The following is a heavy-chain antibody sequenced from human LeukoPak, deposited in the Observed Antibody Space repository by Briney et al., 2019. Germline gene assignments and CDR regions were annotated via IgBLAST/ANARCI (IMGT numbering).Heavy chain of an antibody. V-gene: IGHV3-30-3*01. Sequence: PGGSLRLSCAASGFTFSSYAMHWVRQAPGKGLEWVAVISFDGSNKYYADSVKGRFTISRDNSRNTLYLQMKSLRAEDTAVYFCARGRSGYYCFDYWGQGTLVTVSS. CDR2: ISFDGSNK. J-gene: IGHJ4*02. D-gene: IGHD3-22*01. CDR1: GFTFSSYA. CDR3: ARGRSGYYCFDY.